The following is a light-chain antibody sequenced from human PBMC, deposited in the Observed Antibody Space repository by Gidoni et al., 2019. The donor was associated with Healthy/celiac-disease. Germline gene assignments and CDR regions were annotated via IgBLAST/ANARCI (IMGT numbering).Light chain of an antibody. CDR2: STN. CDR1: SGPVPTSYY. Sequence: QTVVTQEPSFSVSPGGPVPLTCGLSSGPVPTSYYPSWYQQTPGQAPRTLIYSTNTRSSGVPDRFSGSILGNKAALTITGAQADDESDYYCVLYMGSGIWVFGGGTKLTVL. V-gene: IGLV8-61*01. J-gene: IGLJ2*01. CDR3: VLYMGSGIWV.